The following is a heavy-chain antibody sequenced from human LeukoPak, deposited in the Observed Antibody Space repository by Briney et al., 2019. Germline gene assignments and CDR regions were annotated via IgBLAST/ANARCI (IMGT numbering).Heavy chain of an antibody. V-gene: IGHV4-59*01. J-gene: IGHJ4*02. D-gene: IGHD4-17*01. CDR2: IYYSGST. CDR3: ARARYTVTYLDY. CDR1: GGSISNYY. Sequence: SETLSLTCTVSGGSISNYYWSWIRQPPGKGLEWIGYIYYSGSTSYNPSLKSRVTISVDTSKNQFSLKLSSVTAADTAVYYCARARYTVTYLDYWGQGTLVTVSS.